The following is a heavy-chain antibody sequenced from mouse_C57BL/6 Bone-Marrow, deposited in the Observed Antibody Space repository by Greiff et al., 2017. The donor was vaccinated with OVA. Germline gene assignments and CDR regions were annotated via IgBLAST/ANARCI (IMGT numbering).Heavy chain of an antibody. CDR1: GYTFTSYG. V-gene: IGHV1-81*01. Sequence: QVQLKESGAELARPGASVKLSCKASGYTFTSYGISWVKQRTGQGLEWIGEIYPRSGNTYYNEKFKGKATLTADKSSSTAYMELRSLTSEDSAVYFCATGEYDYSAWFAYWGQGTLVTVSA. CDR3: ATGEYDYSAWFAY. J-gene: IGHJ3*01. CDR2: IYPRSGNT. D-gene: IGHD2-4*01.